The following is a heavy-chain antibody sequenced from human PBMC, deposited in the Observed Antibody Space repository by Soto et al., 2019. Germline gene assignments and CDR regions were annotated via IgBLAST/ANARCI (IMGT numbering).Heavy chain of an antibody. Sequence: PSETLSLTCTVSGGSISSSSYYWGWIRQPPGKGLEWIGSIFYSGSTYYNPSLKSRVTISVDTSKNQFSLKLSSVTAADTAVYYCAREGGTMVLGVITYYYYYGMDVSGQATTVTVSS. J-gene: IGHJ6*02. CDR1: GGSISSSSYY. D-gene: IGHD3-10*01. CDR2: IFYSGST. CDR3: AREGGTMVLGVITYYYYYGMDV. V-gene: IGHV4-39*02.